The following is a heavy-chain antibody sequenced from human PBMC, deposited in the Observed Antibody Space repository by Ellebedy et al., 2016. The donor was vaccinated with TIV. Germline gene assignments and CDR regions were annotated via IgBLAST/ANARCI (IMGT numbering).Heavy chain of an antibody. J-gene: IGHJ4*02. CDR1: GFTFSTYA. D-gene: IGHD4-17*01. CDR3: AKFPSVTTPGVDF. CDR2: IGGSGGRA. Sequence: GESLKISCAASGFTFSTYALTWVRQAPGRELEWVSAIGGSGGRANYADSVRGRFTISRDNSKSTLFLYMNNLRAEDTAVYYCAKFPSVTTPGVDFWGQGTLVTVSS. V-gene: IGHV3-23*01.